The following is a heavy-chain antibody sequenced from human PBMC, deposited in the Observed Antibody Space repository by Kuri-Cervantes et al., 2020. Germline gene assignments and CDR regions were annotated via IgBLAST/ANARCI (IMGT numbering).Heavy chain of an antibody. Sequence: GGSLRLSCAASGFTFSSSWMHWVCQAPEKGLEWVADIKCDGSEKYYADSVKGRFTISRDNAKNSLYLQMNSLRDEDTAVYYCARDHSSSWESPIFDYWGQGTLVTVSS. CDR3: ARDHSSSWESPIFDY. V-gene: IGHV3-52*01. J-gene: IGHJ4*02. CDR1: GFTFSSSW. D-gene: IGHD6-13*01. CDR2: IKCDGSEK.